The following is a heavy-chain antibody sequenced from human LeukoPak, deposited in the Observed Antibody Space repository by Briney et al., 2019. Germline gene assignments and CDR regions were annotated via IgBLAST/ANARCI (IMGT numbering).Heavy chain of an antibody. V-gene: IGHV1-8*01. D-gene: IGHD3-10*01. CDR1: GYTFTSYD. Sequence: GASVKVSCKASGYTFTSYDINWVRQATGQGLEWMGWMNPNSGDTGYVQKFQGRVTMTRDTSISTAYMELSSMRSEDTAVYYCARGGFGSGSYSDYWGQGILVTVSS. CDR3: ARGGFGSGSYSDY. J-gene: IGHJ4*02. CDR2: MNPNSGDT.